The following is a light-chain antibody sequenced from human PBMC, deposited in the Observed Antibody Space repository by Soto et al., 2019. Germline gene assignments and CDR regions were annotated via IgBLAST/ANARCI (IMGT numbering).Light chain of an antibody. Sequence: DIQMTQSPSSLSASVGDRVTISCRASQTISNYLNWYQQKPGKAPKVLIYAAFVLESGVPSRFGGSRSGTDFTLTISSLQPEDFATYYCQKSYSSPWTFGQGTKVEVK. CDR1: QTISNY. J-gene: IGKJ1*01. CDR3: QKSYSSPWT. CDR2: AAF. V-gene: IGKV1-39*01.